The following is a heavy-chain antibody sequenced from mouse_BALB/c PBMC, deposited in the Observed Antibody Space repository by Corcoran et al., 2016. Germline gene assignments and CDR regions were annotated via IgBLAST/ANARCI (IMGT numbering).Heavy chain of an antibody. CDR3: AREPITTVGATRYFDF. Sequence: QVTLKESGPGILQPSQTLSLTCSFSGFSLSTSGMGVSWIRQPSGKGLEWLAHIYWDDDKRYNPSLKSRFKISKDTSRNQVFLKITSVDTAGTATYYCAREPITTVGATRYFDFWGAGTTGTVSS. CDR1: GFSLSTSGMG. V-gene: IGHV8-12*01. D-gene: IGHD1-1*01. J-gene: IGHJ1*01. CDR2: IYWDDDK.